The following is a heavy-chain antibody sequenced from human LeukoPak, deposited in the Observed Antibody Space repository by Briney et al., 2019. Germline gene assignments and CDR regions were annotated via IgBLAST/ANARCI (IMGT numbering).Heavy chain of an antibody. V-gene: IGHV4-59*08. CDR1: GGSISSYY. CDR2: IYYSGST. CDR3: ARTHQGGEYYFDY. Sequence: SETLSLTCIVSGGSISSYYWSWIRQPPGKGLEWIGYIYYSGSTNYNPSVRSRVTISVDTSKSQFSLKLSFVTAADTAVYYCARTHQGGEYYFDYWGQGTLVTVSS. D-gene: IGHD7-27*01. J-gene: IGHJ4*02.